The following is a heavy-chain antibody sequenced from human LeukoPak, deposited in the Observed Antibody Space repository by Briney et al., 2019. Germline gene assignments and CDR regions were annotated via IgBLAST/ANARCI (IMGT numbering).Heavy chain of an antibody. Sequence: GGSLRLSCAASGFTFSTYWMAWVRQAPGKGLVWVSRINSDGSSTSYADSVKGRFTISRDNAKNTLYLQMNSLSAEDTAVYYCATLGYYDSSGPDYWGQGTLVTVSS. CDR3: ATLGYYDSSGPDY. J-gene: IGHJ4*02. CDR1: GFTFSTYW. D-gene: IGHD3-22*01. CDR2: INSDGSST. V-gene: IGHV3-74*01.